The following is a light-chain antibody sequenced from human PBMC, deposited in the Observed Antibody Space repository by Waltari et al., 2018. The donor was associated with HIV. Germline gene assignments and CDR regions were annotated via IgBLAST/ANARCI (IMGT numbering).Light chain of an antibody. CDR2: WAS. CDR1: QTVLYSSDNRDY. V-gene: IGKV4-1*01. J-gene: IGKJ2*03. Sequence: DIVLTQSPDSMAVSLGERATVNCTSSQTVLYSSDNRDYLAWYQVRPGQPPQLVIYWASTRQSGVPDRFSGSGSGTHFTLTISGLQAEDVAIYYCQQYYTTPQSFGQGTRLEI. CDR3: QQYYTTPQS.